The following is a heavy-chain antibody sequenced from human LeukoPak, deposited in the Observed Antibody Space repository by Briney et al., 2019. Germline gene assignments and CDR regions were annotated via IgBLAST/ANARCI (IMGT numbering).Heavy chain of an antibody. Sequence: ASVKVSCKASGYTFTGYYMHWVRQAPGQGLEWMGWINPNSGGTNYAQKFQGRVTMTRDTSISTAYMELSRLRSDDTAVYYCASLKRYGSGSYYPIDIWGQGTVVTVSS. D-gene: IGHD3-10*01. J-gene: IGHJ3*02. CDR3: ASLKRYGSGSYYPIDI. V-gene: IGHV1-2*02. CDR2: INPNSGGT. CDR1: GYTFTGYY.